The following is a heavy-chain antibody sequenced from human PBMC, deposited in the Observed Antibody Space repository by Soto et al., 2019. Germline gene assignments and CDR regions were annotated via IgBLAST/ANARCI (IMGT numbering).Heavy chain of an antibody. J-gene: IGHJ4*02. CDR3: ARDLRSASGWYAPGY. CDR2: ISGYSGTT. D-gene: IGHD6-19*01. Sequence: DVQLLESGGGLVQPGESLRLSCAASGYTFTNYAMMWVRQAPGKGLEWVSSISGYSGTTYYADSVKGRFILSRDTSRNTVYLRINSLRAEDTAVYYCARDLRSASGWYAPGYWGQGTLVTVSS. CDR1: GYTFTNYA. V-gene: IGHV3-23*01.